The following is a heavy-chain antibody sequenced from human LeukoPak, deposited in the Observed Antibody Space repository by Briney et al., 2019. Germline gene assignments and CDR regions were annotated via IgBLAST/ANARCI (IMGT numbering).Heavy chain of an antibody. CDR3: AKRGYSYGQFDY. CDR1: GFPFSSYA. Sequence: GGSLLLSCAASGFPFSSYAMNWVRQAPGKGLEWVSAISDSGGYTYYADSVKGRFTISRDNSKNTLYLQMNSLRAEDTAVYYCAKRGYSYGQFDYWGQGTLVTVSS. V-gene: IGHV3-23*01. D-gene: IGHD5-18*01. CDR2: ISDSGGYT. J-gene: IGHJ4*02.